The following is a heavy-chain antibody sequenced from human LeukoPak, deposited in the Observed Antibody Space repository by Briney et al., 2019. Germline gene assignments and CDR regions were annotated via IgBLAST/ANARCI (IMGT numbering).Heavy chain of an antibody. D-gene: IGHD3-10*01. Sequence: PSETLSLTCTVSGYSISSGYYWGWIRQPPGKGLEWIGSIYHSGSTNYNSSLKSRVTISVDTSKNQFSLKLNFVTAADTAVYYCARKGRGPYGSVNGYFDYWGQGTLVTVSS. V-gene: IGHV4-38-2*02. CDR3: ARKGRGPYGSVNGYFDY. J-gene: IGHJ4*02. CDR1: GYSISSGYY. CDR2: IYHSGST.